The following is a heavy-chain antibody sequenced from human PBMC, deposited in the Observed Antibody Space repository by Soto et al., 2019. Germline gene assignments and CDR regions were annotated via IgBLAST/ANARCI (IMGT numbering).Heavy chain of an antibody. CDR2: IYYSGST. CDR3: ARAYYDFWSGYQLSWFDP. J-gene: IGHJ5*02. Sequence: LEILSLTCTVSGGSISSSSCYWGWIRQPPGKGLEWIGSIYYSGSTYYNPSLKSRVTISVDTSKNQFSLKLSSVTAADTAVYYCARAYYDFWSGYQLSWFDPWGQGTLVTVSS. D-gene: IGHD3-3*01. V-gene: IGHV4-39*01. CDR1: GGSISSSSCY.